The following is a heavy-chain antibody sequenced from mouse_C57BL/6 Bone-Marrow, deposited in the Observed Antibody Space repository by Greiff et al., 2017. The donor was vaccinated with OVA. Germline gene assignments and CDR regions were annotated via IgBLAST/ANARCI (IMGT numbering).Heavy chain of an antibody. CDR1: GYTFTSYW. CDR2: IHPNSGST. CDR3: ASEGSDYYGPQNYFDY. Sequence: QVQLQQPGAELVKPGASVKLSCKASGYTFTSYWMHWVKQRPGQGLEWIGMIHPNSGSTNYNEKFKSKATLTVDKSSSTAYMQLSSLTSEDSAVYYCASEGSDYYGPQNYFDYWGQGTTLTVSS. J-gene: IGHJ2*01. D-gene: IGHD1-1*01. V-gene: IGHV1-64*01.